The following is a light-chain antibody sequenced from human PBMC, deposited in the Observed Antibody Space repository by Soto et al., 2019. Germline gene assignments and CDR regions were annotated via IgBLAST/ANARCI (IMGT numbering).Light chain of an antibody. CDR3: QVWGNNNSRFV. V-gene: IGLV3-21*02. CDR1: SIGSKR. J-gene: IGLJ1*01. CDR2: DDT. Sequence: SYELTQVPSVSVAPGQTARITCGGDSIGSKRVNWYQQKPGQAPGLVVYDDTDRPSGIPERFSGSNSGDTATLTISRVEAGDEADYYCQVWGNNNSRFVFGAGTKVTVL.